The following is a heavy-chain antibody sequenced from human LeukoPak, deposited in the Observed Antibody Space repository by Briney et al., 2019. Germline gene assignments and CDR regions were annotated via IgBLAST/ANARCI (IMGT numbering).Heavy chain of an antibody. D-gene: IGHD6-6*01. CDR2: ISGSGGST. CDR3: AKGRLSSSSGGGHFDP. Sequence: QAGGSLRLSCAASGFTFSSYAMSWVRQAPGKGLEWISAISGSGGSTYYADSVKGRFTISRDNSKNTLYLQMNSLRAEDTAVYYCAKGRLSSSSGGGHFDPWGQGTLVTVSS. CDR1: GFTFSSYA. V-gene: IGHV3-23*01. J-gene: IGHJ5*02.